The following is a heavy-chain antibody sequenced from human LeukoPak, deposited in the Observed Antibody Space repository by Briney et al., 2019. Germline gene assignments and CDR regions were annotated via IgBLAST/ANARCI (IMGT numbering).Heavy chain of an antibody. CDR3: ATTPYYYDSSAYYSDTFDI. CDR1: GGSISSSSYY. V-gene: IGHV4-39*01. Sequence: PSETLSLTCTVSGGSISSSSYYWGWIRQPPGKGLEWIGSIYYSGSTYYNPSLKSRVTISVDTSKNQFSLKLSSVTAADTAVYYCATTPYYYDSSAYYSDTFDIWGQGTMVTVSS. J-gene: IGHJ3*02. CDR2: IYYSGST. D-gene: IGHD3-22*01.